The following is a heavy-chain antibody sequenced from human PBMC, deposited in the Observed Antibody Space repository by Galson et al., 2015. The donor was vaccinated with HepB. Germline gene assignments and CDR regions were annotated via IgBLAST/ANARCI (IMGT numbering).Heavy chain of an antibody. D-gene: IGHD2-2*01. CDR3: ARVPAATQKFYKSWFDP. V-gene: IGHV5-51*03. J-gene: IGHJ5*02. Sequence: QSGAEVKKPGESLKISCKGSGYSFTNYWIGWVRQMPGKGLEWMGIIFPGDSNTRYSPSFQGQVTISADKSISTAYLQWGSLKASDTAMYYCARVPAATQKFYKSWFDPWGQGTLVTVSS. CDR1: GYSFTNYW. CDR2: IFPGDSNT.